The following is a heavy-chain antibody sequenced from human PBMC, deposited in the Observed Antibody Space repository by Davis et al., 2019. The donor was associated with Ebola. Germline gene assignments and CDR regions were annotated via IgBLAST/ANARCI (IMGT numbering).Heavy chain of an antibody. J-gene: IGHJ4*02. V-gene: IGHV3-49*04. D-gene: IGHD4-11*01. CDR1: GFTFGYYA. CDR2: IRSKIYGGTT. Sequence: GESLKISCTASGFTFGYYAMTWVRQVPGKGLEWVGFIRSKIYGGTTEYAASVEGRFTISRDDSKSIAYLQMNGLKAEDSAVYYCSRDDYPVWGQGTLVTVSS. CDR3: SRDDYPV.